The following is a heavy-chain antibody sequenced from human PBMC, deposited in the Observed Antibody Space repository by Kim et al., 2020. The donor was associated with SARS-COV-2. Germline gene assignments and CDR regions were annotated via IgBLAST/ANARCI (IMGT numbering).Heavy chain of an antibody. Sequence: KGRFTISNENAKNSLYLQMNSLRDEDTAVYYCARDPTYDFWSGYSRSFDYWGQGTLVTVSS. J-gene: IGHJ4*02. V-gene: IGHV3-48*02. CDR3: ARDPTYDFWSGYSRSFDY. D-gene: IGHD3-3*01.